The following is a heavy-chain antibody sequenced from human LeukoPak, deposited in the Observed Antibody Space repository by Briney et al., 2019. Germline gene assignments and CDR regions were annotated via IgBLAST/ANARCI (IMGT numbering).Heavy chain of an antibody. CDR3: ARDSYDSSGYGDY. CDR1: GFTFGSYG. D-gene: IGHD3-22*01. V-gene: IGHV3-33*01. CDR2: IWYDGSNK. Sequence: GGSLRLSCAASGFTFGSYGMHWVRQAPGKGLEWVAVIWYDGSNKYYADSVKGRFTISRDNSKNTLYLQMNSLRAEDTAVYYCARDSYDSSGYGDYWGQGTLVTVSS. J-gene: IGHJ4*02.